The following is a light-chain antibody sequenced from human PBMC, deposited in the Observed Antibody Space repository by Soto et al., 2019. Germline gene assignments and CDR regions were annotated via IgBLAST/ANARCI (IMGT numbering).Light chain of an antibody. CDR2: DTS. Sequence: EIVVTQSPATLSVSPWERVTLSCRASQSVRNKVAWYQQKPGQTPRVIIYDTSTRAADIPARFSGSGYGTYFTLTISSLQSEDFAVYYCQQYNIWRSINFGPGTRLEIK. CDR1: QSVRNK. J-gene: IGKJ5*01. CDR3: QQYNIWRSIN. V-gene: IGKV3-15*01.